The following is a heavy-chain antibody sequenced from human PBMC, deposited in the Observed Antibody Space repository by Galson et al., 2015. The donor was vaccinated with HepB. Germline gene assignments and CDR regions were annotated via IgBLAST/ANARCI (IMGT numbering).Heavy chain of an antibody. V-gene: IGHV3-30-3*01. D-gene: IGHD6-19*01. CDR3: ARDPGQWLVRNWFDP. CDR2: ISYDGSNK. Sequence: SLRLSCAASGFTFSSYAMHWVRQAPGKGLEWVAVISYDGSNKYYADSVKGRFTISRDNSKNTLYLQMNSRRAEDTAVYYCARDPGQWLVRNWFDPWGQGTLVTVSS. CDR1: GFTFSSYA. J-gene: IGHJ5*02.